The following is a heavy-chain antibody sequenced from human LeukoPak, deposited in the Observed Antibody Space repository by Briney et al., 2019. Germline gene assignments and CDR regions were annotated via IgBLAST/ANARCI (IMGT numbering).Heavy chain of an antibody. J-gene: IGHJ5*02. D-gene: IGHD3-10*01. CDR2: IYHSGST. V-gene: IGHV4-34*01. Sequence: PSETLSLTCAVYGGSSSGYYWSWIRQPPGKGLEWIGEIYHSGSTNYNPSLKSRATISVDTSKNQFSLKLRSVTAADTAVYYCARGRGILWFGELRARFDPWGQGTLVTVSS. CDR1: GGSSSGYY. CDR3: ARGRGILWFGELRARFDP.